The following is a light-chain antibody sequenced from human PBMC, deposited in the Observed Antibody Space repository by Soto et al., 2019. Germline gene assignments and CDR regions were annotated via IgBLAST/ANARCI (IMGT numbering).Light chain of an antibody. J-gene: IGKJ2*01. CDR1: QAIHTY. CDR3: QQYDHLST. CDR2: DAS. Sequence: DVPMTQSPSSLSASVGDRVTITCQASQAIHTYLNWYQQKPGKAPELLIYDASNLETGVPSRFTGSGSGTHFTLTITSLQPEDIGTYYCQQYDHLSTFGQGTRLEI. V-gene: IGKV1-33*01.